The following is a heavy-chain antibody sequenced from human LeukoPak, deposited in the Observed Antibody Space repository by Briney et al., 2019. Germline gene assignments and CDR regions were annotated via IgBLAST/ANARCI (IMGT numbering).Heavy chain of an antibody. J-gene: IGHJ4*02. CDR2: IYSTGNT. V-gene: IGHV4-30-4*01. CDR3: ARDSYSYGYGGFDY. Sequence: PSQTLSLTCTVSGGSISSGDRYWSWIRQSPGKGLEWIGYIYSTGNTYYNPSLKSRVIISVDTSKHQFSLELNSVTAADTAVYYCARDSYSYGYGGFDYWGQGILVTVSS. D-gene: IGHD5-18*01. CDR1: GGSISSGDRY.